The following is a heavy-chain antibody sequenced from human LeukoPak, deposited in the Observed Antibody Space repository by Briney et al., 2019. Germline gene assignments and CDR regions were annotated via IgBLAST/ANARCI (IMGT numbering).Heavy chain of an antibody. CDR2: INPNSGGT. Sequence: VSVKVSCKASGYTFTGYYMHWVRQAPGQGLEWMGWINPNSGGTNYAQKFQGRVTMTRDTSISTAYMELSSLRSEDTAVYYCARILSLAYCGGDCYSPDAFDIWGQGTMVTVSS. CDR3: ARILSLAYCGGDCYSPDAFDI. V-gene: IGHV1-2*02. CDR1: GYTFTGYY. D-gene: IGHD2-21*02. J-gene: IGHJ3*02.